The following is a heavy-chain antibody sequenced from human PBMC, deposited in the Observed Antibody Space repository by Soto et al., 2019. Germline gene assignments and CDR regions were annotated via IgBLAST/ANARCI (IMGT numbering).Heavy chain of an antibody. CDR3: ARLMAATGPLDFFDY. D-gene: IGHD3-9*01. CDR2: INPNNGVT. CDR1: GYTFTKYG. V-gene: IGHV1-18*01. J-gene: IGHJ4*02. Sequence: QVQLVQSGAEVKKPGASMTVSCKASGYTFTKYGITWVRQAPGQGLEWMGWINPNNGVTNYARHLPGRVSMTTATSSSTAYMELSSLRSDDTAVYFCARLMAATGPLDFFDYWGQGTLATVSS.